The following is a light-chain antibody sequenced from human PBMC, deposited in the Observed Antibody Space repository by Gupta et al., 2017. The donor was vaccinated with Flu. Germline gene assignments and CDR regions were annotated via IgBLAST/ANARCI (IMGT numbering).Light chain of an antibody. CDR2: QDT. J-gene: IGLJ2*01. Sequence: SYELTQPPSASVSPGQTASIPCSGDKLGDKYACWYQQKPGQSPVLVIYQDTKRPSGIPERFSGSNSGNTATLTISGTRAVDEADYYCQAWDTSTAVFGGGTRLTVL. CDR3: QAWDTSTAV. V-gene: IGLV3-1*01. CDR1: KLGDKY.